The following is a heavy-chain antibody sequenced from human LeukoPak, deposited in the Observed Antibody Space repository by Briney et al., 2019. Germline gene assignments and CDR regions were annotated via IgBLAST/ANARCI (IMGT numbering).Heavy chain of an antibody. J-gene: IGHJ5*02. V-gene: IGHV1-18*01. CDR3: ARRTYYYYDSSGYYPRFDP. CDR2: ISAYNGNT. CDR1: GYTFTSYG. Sequence: GASVKVSCKASGYTFTSYGISRVRQAPGQGLEWMGWISAYNGNTNYAQKLQGRVTMTTDTSTSTAYMELRSLGSDDTAVYYCARRTYYYYDSSGYYPRFDPWGQGTLVTVSS. D-gene: IGHD3-22*01.